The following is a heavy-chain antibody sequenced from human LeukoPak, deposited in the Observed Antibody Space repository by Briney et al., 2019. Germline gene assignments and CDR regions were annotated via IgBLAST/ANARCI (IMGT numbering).Heavy chain of an antibody. V-gene: IGHV3-48*04. CDR3: TRDYGDYRFDY. Sequence: GGSLRLSCAASGFTFSSYWMHWVRQAPGKGLEWVSYISNRGSTIYYADSMKGRFTISRDNAKNSLYLQMNSLRAEDTAVYYCTRDYGDYRFDYWGQGTLVTVSS. CDR2: ISNRGSTI. J-gene: IGHJ4*02. D-gene: IGHD4-17*01. CDR1: GFTFSSYW.